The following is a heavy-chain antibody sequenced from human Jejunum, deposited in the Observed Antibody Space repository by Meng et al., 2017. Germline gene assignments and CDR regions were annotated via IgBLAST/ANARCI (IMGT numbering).Heavy chain of an antibody. V-gene: IGHV3-11*04. CDR3: ARGYRSLVH. CDR1: GFTFSDSH. D-gene: IGHD6-19*01. J-gene: IGHJ4*02. Sequence: GGSLRLSCEGSGFTFSDSHMCWLRHAPGKRLEWLAYITSTGKTIYHVDSLKGRFTVSRGNAKNSVYLQMNDLRGEDTAVYYCARGYRSLVHWGQGTLVTVSS. CDR2: ITSTGKTI.